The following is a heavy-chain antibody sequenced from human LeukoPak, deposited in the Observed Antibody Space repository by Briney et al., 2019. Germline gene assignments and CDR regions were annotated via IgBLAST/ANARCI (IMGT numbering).Heavy chain of an antibody. CDR2: INPNSGGT. V-gene: IGHV1-2*02. D-gene: IGHD3-22*01. CDR1: GYTFTGYY. Sequence: ASVKVSCKASGYTFTGYYMHWVRQAPGQGREWMGWINPNSGGTNYAQKFQGRVTMTRDTSISTAYMELSRLRSDDTAVYYCAREHSSGYCFDAFDIWGQGTMVTVSS. CDR3: AREHSSGYCFDAFDI. J-gene: IGHJ3*02.